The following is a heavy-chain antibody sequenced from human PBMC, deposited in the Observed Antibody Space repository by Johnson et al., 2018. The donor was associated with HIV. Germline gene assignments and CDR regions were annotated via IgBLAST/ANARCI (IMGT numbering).Heavy chain of an antibody. CDR2: IRYDGSNK. CDR3: ARDSPPPHIAVADPEAFDI. V-gene: IGHV3-33*08. J-gene: IGHJ3*02. Sequence: QVQLVESGGGVVQPGRSLRLSCAASGFTFSSYAMHWVRQAPGKGLEWVAVIRYDGSNKYYADSVKGRFTISRDNSKNTLYLQMNSLRAEATAVDYCARDSPPPHIAVADPEAFDIWGQGTMVTVSS. CDR1: GFTFSSYA. D-gene: IGHD6-19*01.